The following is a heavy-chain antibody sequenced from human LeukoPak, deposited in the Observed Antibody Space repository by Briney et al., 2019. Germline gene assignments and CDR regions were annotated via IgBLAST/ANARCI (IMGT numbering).Heavy chain of an antibody. J-gene: IGHJ3*02. CDR2: IYPGDSDT. V-gene: IGHV5-51*01. Sequence: GESLKISCQGSGYSFTSYWIGWVRQLPGKGLEWMGIIYPGDSDTRYSPSFQGQVTISADKSISTAYLQWSSVKASHTAMYYCARQSIAAAGTEAFDIWGQGTMVTVSS. D-gene: IGHD6-13*01. CDR1: GYSFTSYW. CDR3: ARQSIAAAGTEAFDI.